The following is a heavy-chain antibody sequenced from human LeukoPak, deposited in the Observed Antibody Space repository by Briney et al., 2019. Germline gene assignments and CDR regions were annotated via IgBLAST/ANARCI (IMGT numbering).Heavy chain of an antibody. CDR3: ARGWGYYDYVWGSYRYPYYYMDV. Sequence: KPSETLSLTCAVYGGSFSGYYWSWIRQPPGRGLEWIGEINHSGSTNYNPSLKSRVTISVDTSKNQFSLKLSSVTAADTAVYYCARGWGYYDYVWGSYRYPYYYMDVWGKGTTVTISS. CDR2: INHSGST. V-gene: IGHV4-34*01. D-gene: IGHD3-16*02. J-gene: IGHJ6*03. CDR1: GGSFSGYY.